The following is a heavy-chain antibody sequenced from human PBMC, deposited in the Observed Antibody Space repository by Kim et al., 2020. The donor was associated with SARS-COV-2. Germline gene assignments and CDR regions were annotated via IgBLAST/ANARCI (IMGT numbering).Heavy chain of an antibody. CDR1: GFVFGDFA. J-gene: IGHJ5*02. Sequence: GGSLRLSCAASGFVFGDFAMHWVRQAPGKGLEWVAIISYYGTVQYYADSVEGRFIVSRDNTNNTLFLEMSSLRAEDTAVYFCVKDDTEGYSNISPHHWGQGTLVTVSS. CDR3: VKDDTEGYSNISPHH. D-gene: IGHD4-4*01. CDR2: ISYYGTVQ. V-gene: IGHV3-30*18.